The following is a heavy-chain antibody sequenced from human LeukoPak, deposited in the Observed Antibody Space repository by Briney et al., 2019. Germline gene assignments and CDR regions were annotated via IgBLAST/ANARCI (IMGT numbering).Heavy chain of an antibody. CDR3: ASVGDHYYFDY. Sequence: SETLSLTCTVSGGSISSYYWSWIRQPPGKGLEWIGYIYYSGSTNYNPSLKGRVTISVDTSKNQFSLKLSSVTAADTAVYYCASVGDHYYFDYWGQGTLVTVSS. CDR1: GGSISSYY. CDR2: IYYSGST. V-gene: IGHV4-59*01. D-gene: IGHD4-17*01. J-gene: IGHJ4*02.